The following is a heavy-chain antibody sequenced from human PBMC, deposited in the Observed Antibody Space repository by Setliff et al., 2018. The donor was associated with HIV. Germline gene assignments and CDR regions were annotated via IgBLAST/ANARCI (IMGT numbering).Heavy chain of an antibody. CDR3: ASTATTWGRHSWFDP. D-gene: IGHD4-4*01. J-gene: IGHJ5*02. Sequence: SETLSLTCSVSGGAISSRAYFWGWIRQPPGKGLEWIGSISSSGSFYYNPSLRSRVTISVDTSNNHFSLNLTSVTAADTALYYCASTATTWGRHSWFDPWGQGTLVTVSS. CDR1: GGAISSRAYF. V-gene: IGHV4-39*02. CDR2: ISSSGSF.